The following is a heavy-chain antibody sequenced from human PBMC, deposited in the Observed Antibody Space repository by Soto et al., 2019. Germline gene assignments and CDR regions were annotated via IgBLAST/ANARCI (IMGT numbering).Heavy chain of an antibody. CDR1: GYSFTSYW. Sequence: PGESLKISCQGSGYSFTSYWIGWVRQMPGKDLEWMGIIYPGDSDTRYSPSFQGQGTISADKSLRTAYLQWTSLKASATALYYCARTRSFTLGFYYDGMDVWGQGTTVTVSS. CDR2: IYPGDSDT. D-gene: IGHD6-6*01. V-gene: IGHV5-51*01. J-gene: IGHJ6*02. CDR3: ARTRSFTLGFYYDGMDV.